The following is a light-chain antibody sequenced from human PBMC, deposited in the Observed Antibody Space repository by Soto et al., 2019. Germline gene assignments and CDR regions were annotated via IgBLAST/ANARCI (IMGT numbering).Light chain of an antibody. CDR2: DSN. J-gene: IGLJ1*01. V-gene: IGLV1-51*01. CDR1: SSNIGRNS. CDR3: GTWDSRLNAYV. Sequence: QSVLTQPPSVSAAPGQKVTISCSGSSSNIGRNSVSWYQQLPGTAPKLLIYDSNKRASGIPDRFSGSKSGTSATLAITGLQTGDEADYYCGTWDSRLNAYVFGTGTKLTVL.